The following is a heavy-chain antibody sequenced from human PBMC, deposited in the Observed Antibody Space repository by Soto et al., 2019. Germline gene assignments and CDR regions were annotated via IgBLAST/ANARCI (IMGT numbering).Heavy chain of an antibody. CDR1: GGSISSDGYY. J-gene: IGHJ6*02. D-gene: IGHD1-26*01. CDR3: AGGGGADRATGMDA. V-gene: IGHV4-31*01. Sequence: QVQLQESGPGLVKPSQTLSLTCSVSGGSISSDGYYWSWIRQHPGKGLEWIGHIYYSGSTYYNPSLRSQVPIPVTTPKTQFSLRRGPVPPAAPALIYWAGGGGADRATGMDAWGQGTTSTFS. CDR2: IYYSGST.